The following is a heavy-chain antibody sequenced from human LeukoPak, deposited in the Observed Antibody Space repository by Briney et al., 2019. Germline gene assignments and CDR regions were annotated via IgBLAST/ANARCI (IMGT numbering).Heavy chain of an antibody. D-gene: IGHD3-3*01. Sequence: PGGSLRLSCAASGFTFSSYGLHWVRQAPGKGLEWVAFTQYDGSNKYFADSVKGRFTISRDNSKNTLYLQMNSLRAEDTAVYYCANLLRFLEWSYERRAFDIWDQGTMVTVSS. CDR3: ANLLRFLEWSYERRAFDI. CDR1: GFTFSSYG. J-gene: IGHJ3*02. V-gene: IGHV3-30*02. CDR2: TQYDGSNK.